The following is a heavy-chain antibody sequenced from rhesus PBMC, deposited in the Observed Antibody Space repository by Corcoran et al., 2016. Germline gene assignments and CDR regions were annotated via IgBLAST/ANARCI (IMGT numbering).Heavy chain of an antibody. V-gene: IGHV2-174*01. CDR3: ARGNWNDRSFDF. J-gene: IGHJ3*01. D-gene: IGHD1-7*02. CDR1: GFSLTTSGMG. Sequence: QVTLQESGPALVKPTPTLTLPCPFSGFSLTTSGMGLGLIRQPPGKALEGLALIDWDDDKRYSTSRKNRLTSSKDISKSQVVLTMTNMDPVDTAIYYCARGNWNDRSFDFWGQGVRVTVSS. CDR2: IDWDDDK.